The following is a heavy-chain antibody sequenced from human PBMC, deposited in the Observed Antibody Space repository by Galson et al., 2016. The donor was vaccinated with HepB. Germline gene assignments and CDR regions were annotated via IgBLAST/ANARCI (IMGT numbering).Heavy chain of an antibody. D-gene: IGHD1-1*01. V-gene: IGHV3-20*04. CDR3: ARSFFRRTVNWTPFDY. J-gene: IGHJ4*02. CDR1: GFTFDDYG. Sequence: SLRLSCAVSGFTFDDYGLTWVRQAPGRGLEWVSGINWNGDSTAYADSVRGRFTISRDNARNSLYLQRNSLRAEDTALYYCARSFFRRTVNWTPFDYWGQGTLVTVSS. CDR2: INWNGDST.